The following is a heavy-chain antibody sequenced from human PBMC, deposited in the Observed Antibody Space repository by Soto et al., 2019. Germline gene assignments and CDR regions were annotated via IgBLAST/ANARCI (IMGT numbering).Heavy chain of an antibody. CDR1: GGTFSSYA. CDR2: IIPIFGTA. CDR3: ARVSGHYYDSSDYNDY. V-gene: IGHV1-69*13. J-gene: IGHJ4*02. D-gene: IGHD3-22*01. Sequence: SVKVSCKASGGTFSSYAISWVRQAPGQGLEWMGGIIPIFGTANYAQKFQGRVTITADESTSTAYMELSSLRSEDTAVYYCARVSGHYYDSSDYNDYWGQGTLVTVSS.